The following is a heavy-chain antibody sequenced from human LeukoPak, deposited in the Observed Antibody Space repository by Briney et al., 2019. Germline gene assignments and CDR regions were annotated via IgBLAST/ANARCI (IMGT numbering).Heavy chain of an antibody. V-gene: IGHV3-23*01. Sequence: SGGSLRLSCAASGFTFSSYAMSWVRQAPGKGLEWVSAISGSGGSTYHADSVKGRFTTSRDNSRNTLYLQMNSLRAEDTAVYYCAKDHRYSGYDSYYYYYGMDVWGQGTTVTVSS. D-gene: IGHD5-12*01. CDR3: AKDHRYSGYDSYYYYYGMDV. CDR2: ISGSGGST. CDR1: GFTFSSYA. J-gene: IGHJ6*02.